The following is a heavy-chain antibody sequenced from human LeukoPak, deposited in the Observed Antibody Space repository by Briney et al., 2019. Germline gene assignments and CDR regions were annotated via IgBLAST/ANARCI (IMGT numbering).Heavy chain of an antibody. CDR1: GFSFGSSW. Sequence: GGSLRLSCAASGFSFGSSWMDWVRQAPGKGLEWVASINPDGSEKYSVDSVEGRFTISRDNAKNLLYLQVNSLRVEGTAFYYCARDLAYSRPDYWGQGTLVTVSS. D-gene: IGHD5-18*01. CDR3: ARDLAYSRPDY. CDR2: INPDGSEK. V-gene: IGHV3-7*01. J-gene: IGHJ4*02.